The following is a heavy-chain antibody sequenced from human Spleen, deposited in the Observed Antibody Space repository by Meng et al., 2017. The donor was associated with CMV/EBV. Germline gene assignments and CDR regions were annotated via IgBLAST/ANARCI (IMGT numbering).Heavy chain of an antibody. CDR2: IIPIFATP. Sequence: ASGYTFTDYHIHWVRQAPGQGLEWMGGIIPIFATPNYAQKFQGRVTITTDESTSTAYMELSSLRSEDTAVYYCAKIRDGYNENYFDPWGQGTLVTVSS. CDR3: AKIRDGYNENYFDP. V-gene: IGHV1-69*05. D-gene: IGHD5-24*01. J-gene: IGHJ5*02. CDR1: GYTFTDYH.